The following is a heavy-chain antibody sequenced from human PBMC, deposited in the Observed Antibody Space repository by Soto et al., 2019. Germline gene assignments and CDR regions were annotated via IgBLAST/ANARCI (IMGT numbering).Heavy chain of an antibody. CDR1: GFTFSSYA. Sequence: GGSLRLSCAASGFTFSSYAMSWVRQAPGKGLEWVSAISGSGGSTYYADSVKGRFTISRDNSKNTLYLQMNSLRAEDTAVYYCAKGGSYVLRYFDWFTLWGQGTLVTVSS. V-gene: IGHV3-23*01. D-gene: IGHD3-9*01. CDR2: ISGSGGST. CDR3: AKGGSYVLRYFDWFTL. J-gene: IGHJ4*02.